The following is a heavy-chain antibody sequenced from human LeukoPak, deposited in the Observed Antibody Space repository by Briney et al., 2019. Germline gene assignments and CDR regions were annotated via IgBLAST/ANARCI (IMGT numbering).Heavy chain of an antibody. CDR1: GFSFSTYW. J-gene: IGHJ4*02. Sequence: PGGPLRLSCAASGFSFSTYWMHWVRQAPGKGPVWVARINPDGSTSSYADSVKGRLTISRDNAKNTLYLQMNSLRAEDTAVYYCARERTSGWDAFDFWGQGTLVTVSS. CDR3: ARERTSGWDAFDF. V-gene: IGHV3-74*01. CDR2: INPDGSTS. D-gene: IGHD6-19*01.